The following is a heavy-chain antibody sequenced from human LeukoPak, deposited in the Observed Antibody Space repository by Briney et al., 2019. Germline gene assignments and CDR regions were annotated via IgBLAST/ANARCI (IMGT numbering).Heavy chain of an antibody. CDR3: ARAPRLDYMDV. V-gene: IGHV7-4-1*01. D-gene: IGHD4-11*01. CDR1: GYNFNNYS. J-gene: IGHJ6*03. Sequence: ASVKVSCKASGYNFNNYSVNWVRQAPGQGLEWMGWINTKTGNPTCAQDFRGRVVFSLDTSVSTASLQIASLKADDTAVYYCARAPRLDYMDVWGKGTAVTVSS. CDR2: INTKTGNP.